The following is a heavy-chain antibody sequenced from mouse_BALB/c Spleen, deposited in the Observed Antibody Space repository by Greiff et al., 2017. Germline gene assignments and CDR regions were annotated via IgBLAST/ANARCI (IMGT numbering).Heavy chain of an antibody. J-gene: IGHJ4*01. D-gene: IGHD2-4*01. CDR2: ISSGGSYT. Sequence: EVHLVESGGDLVKPGGSLKLSCAASGFTFSSYGMSWVRQTPDKRLEWVATISSGGSYTYYPDSVKGRITISRDNAKNTLYLQMSSLKSEDTAMYYCARQDYEWAMDYWGQGTSVTVSS. V-gene: IGHV5-6*01. CDR3: ARQDYEWAMDY. CDR1: GFTFSSYG.